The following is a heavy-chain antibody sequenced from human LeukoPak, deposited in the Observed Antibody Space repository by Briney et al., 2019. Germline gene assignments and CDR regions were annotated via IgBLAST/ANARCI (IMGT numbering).Heavy chain of an antibody. V-gene: IGHV3-53*05. CDR2: IYSGGST. CDR1: GFTVSSNY. D-gene: IGHD2-2*01. J-gene: IGHJ3*02. CDR3: ARARYCSSISCRDAFDI. Sequence: GGSLRLSCAASGFTVSSNYMSWVRQAPGKGLEWVSVIYSGGSTYYADSVKGRFTISRDNSKSTLYLQMNSLRAEDTAVYYCARARYCSSISCRDAFDIWGQGRMVTVSS.